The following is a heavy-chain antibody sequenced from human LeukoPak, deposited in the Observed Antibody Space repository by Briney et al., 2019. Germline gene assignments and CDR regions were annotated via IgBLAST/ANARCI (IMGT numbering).Heavy chain of an antibody. J-gene: IGHJ6*02. D-gene: IGHD4-23*01. Sequence: GGSLRLSGAASGFTFSNHAMSWVRQGRGKGLEWVSVITGSDNSPYYADSVKGRFTISRDNSKNTLYLQMHSLRAEDTAVYYCANSVRGYYCYGMDAWGQGTTVTVSS. CDR2: ITGSDNSP. CDR3: ANSVRGYYCYGMDA. V-gene: IGHV3-23*01. CDR1: GFTFSNHA.